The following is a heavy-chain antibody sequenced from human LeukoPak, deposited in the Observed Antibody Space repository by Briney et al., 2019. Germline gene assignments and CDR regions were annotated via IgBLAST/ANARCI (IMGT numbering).Heavy chain of an antibody. J-gene: IGHJ4*02. CDR1: GYTLTELS. CDR2: FDPEDGET. Sequence: ASVKVSCMVSGYTLTELSMHWVRQAPGKGLEWMGGFDPEDGETIYAQKFQGRVTMTEDTSTDTAYMELSSLRSEDTAVYYCAADQYYYGSGSTRFDYWGQGTLVTVSS. D-gene: IGHD3-10*01. CDR3: AADQYYYGSGSTRFDY. V-gene: IGHV1-24*01.